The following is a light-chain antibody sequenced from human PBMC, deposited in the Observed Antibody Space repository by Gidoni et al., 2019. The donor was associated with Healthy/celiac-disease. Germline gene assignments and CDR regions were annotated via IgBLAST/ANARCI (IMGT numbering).Light chain of an antibody. V-gene: IGKV1-8*01. J-gene: IGKJ4*01. CDR2: AAS. CDR1: QSISSY. CDR3: QQYYSYPHT. Sequence: AIRTTQSPSSFSASTGDRVTITCRASQSISSYLAWYQQKPGKAPKLLIYAASTLQSGVPSRFSGSGSGTDFTLTISCLQSEDFATYYCQQYYSYPHTFGEGTKVEIK.